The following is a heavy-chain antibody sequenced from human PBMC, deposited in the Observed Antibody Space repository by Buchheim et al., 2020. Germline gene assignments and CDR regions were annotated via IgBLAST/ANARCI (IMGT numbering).Heavy chain of an antibody. V-gene: IGHV4-31*03. J-gene: IGHJ5*02. Sequence: QVQLQESGPGLVKPSQTLSLTCTVSGGSISSGGYYWSWIRQHPGKGLEWIGYIYYSGSTSYNPSLKSRVTISVDTSNNKFSLKLSSVTAADTAVYYCARDSPRDNWNDEGGWFDPWGQGTL. CDR2: IYYSGST. D-gene: IGHD1-20*01. CDR3: ARDSPRDNWNDEGGWFDP. CDR1: GGSISSGGYY.